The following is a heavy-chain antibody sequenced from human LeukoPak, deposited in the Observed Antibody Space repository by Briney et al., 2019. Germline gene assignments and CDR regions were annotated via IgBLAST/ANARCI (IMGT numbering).Heavy chain of an antibody. CDR2: IYPGDSDT. V-gene: IGHV5-51*01. CDR1: GYRFTSYW. Sequence: GESLKISCKGPGYRFTSYWIGWVRQMPGKGLEWMGIIYPGDSDTRYSPSFQGQVTISADKFITTAYLQWSSLKASDTAMYHCARGLDYPNWFDPWGQGTLVTVSS. J-gene: IGHJ5*02. CDR3: ARGLDYPNWFDP. D-gene: IGHD4-11*01.